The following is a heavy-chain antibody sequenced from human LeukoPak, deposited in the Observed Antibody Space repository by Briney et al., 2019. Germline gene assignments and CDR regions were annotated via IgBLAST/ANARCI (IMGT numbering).Heavy chain of an antibody. Sequence: SETLSLTCTVSGGSISGYYWRWIRQPAGQGLEWIGRIYSNGDTRYNTSPKSRVTMSVDTSKNQLSLKLGPVTAADTAVYYCARAAGAAGGQYFDYWGQGTLVTVSS. V-gene: IGHV4-4*07. J-gene: IGHJ4*02. D-gene: IGHD6-13*01. CDR3: ARAAGAAGGQYFDY. CDR2: IYSNGDT. CDR1: GGSISGYY.